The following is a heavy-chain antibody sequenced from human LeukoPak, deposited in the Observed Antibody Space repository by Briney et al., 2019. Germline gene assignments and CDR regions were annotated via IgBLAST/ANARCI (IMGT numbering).Heavy chain of an antibody. CDR2: IYYTGGT. CDR1: GGSITTYY. J-gene: IGHJ6*02. Sequence: SETLSLTCTVSGGSITTYYWSWVRQPPGERLEWIAYIYYTGGTDYNPSLKSRVTISVDTSKNQFSLKLSSVTAADTAVYYCARGTDYYGMDVWGQGTTVTVSS. CDR3: ARGTDYYGMDV. D-gene: IGHD4-17*01. V-gene: IGHV4-59*01.